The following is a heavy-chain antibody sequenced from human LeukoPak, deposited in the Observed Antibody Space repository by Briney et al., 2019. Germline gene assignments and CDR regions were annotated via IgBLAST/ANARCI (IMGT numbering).Heavy chain of an antibody. Sequence: GASVKVSCKASGYTFTGYYMHWVRQAPGQGLEWMGRINPNSGGTNYAQKFQGRVTMTRDTSISTAYMQLSRLRSDDTAVYYCASTGYSSGASRVIDYWGQGTLVTVSS. CDR1: GYTFTGYY. CDR3: ASTGYSSGASRVIDY. D-gene: IGHD6-19*01. J-gene: IGHJ4*02. V-gene: IGHV1-2*06. CDR2: INPNSGGT.